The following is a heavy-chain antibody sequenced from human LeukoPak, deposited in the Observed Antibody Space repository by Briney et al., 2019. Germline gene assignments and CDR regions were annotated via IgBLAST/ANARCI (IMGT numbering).Heavy chain of an antibody. CDR1: GYTFTGYY. Sequence: SVRVSCKASGYTFTGYYMHWMRQAPGQGLEWMGIINPSGGSTSYAQKFQGRVTMTRDMSTSTVYMQLSSLRSEDTAVYYCARDLAGIAARPAWFDPWGQGTLVTVSS. CDR3: ARDLAGIAARPAWFDP. V-gene: IGHV1-46*01. CDR2: INPSGGST. D-gene: IGHD6-6*01. J-gene: IGHJ5*02.